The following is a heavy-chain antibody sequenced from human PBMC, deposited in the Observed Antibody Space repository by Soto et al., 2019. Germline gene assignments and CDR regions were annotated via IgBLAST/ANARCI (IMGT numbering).Heavy chain of an antibody. J-gene: IGHJ4*02. CDR3: ARWSYLDY. Sequence: GGSLRLSCAASGFSFSSYAMSWVRQAPGKGLEWVSTISGSDGKTFYADSVKGRFFISRDTSDNMLYLQMNSLRDDDTAVYYCARWSYLDYWGQGARVTVSS. V-gene: IGHV3-23*01. D-gene: IGHD2-15*01. CDR2: ISGSDGKT. CDR1: GFSFSSYA.